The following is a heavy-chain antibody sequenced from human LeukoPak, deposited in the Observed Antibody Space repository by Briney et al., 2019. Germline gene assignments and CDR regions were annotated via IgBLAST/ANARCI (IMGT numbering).Heavy chain of an antibody. CDR3: ARPPSRGYSSSFEY. Sequence: GESLKISCKGSGYSFPTYWIAWARQMPGKGPEWMGIIYPDESNIRYSPSSQGQVTLSADRSISTAYLQWSSLKASDTAMYYCARPPSRGYSSSFEYWGQGTLVTVSS. J-gene: IGHJ4*02. CDR1: GYSFPTYW. V-gene: IGHV5-51*01. D-gene: IGHD2-2*03. CDR2: IYPDESNI.